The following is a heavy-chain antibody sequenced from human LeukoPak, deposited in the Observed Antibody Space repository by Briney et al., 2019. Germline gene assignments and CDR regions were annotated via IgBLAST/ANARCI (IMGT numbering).Heavy chain of an antibody. D-gene: IGHD6-19*01. Sequence: SETLSLTCTVSGDSITNYYWSWIRQPAGKGLEWLGRIYSSGSSNYNPSLETRVTMSVDTSKNQFSLKLNSVTAADTAVCYCARLAYSSGWSYFDSWGQGTLVTVSS. J-gene: IGHJ4*02. V-gene: IGHV4-4*07. CDR1: GDSITNYY. CDR2: IYSSGSS. CDR3: ARLAYSSGWSYFDS.